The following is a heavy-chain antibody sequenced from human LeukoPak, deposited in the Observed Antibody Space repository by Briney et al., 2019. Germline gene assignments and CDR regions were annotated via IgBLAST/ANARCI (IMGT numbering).Heavy chain of an antibody. V-gene: IGHV4-59*05. Sequence: SETLSLTCTFSVDSISSYYWSWIRQPPGKGLEWIGSIYYSGSTYYNPSLKSRVTISVDTSKNQFSLKLSSVTAADTAVYYCARQTGSGLFILPGGQGTLVTVSS. CDR3: ARQTGSGLFILP. D-gene: IGHD3/OR15-3a*01. CDR1: VDSISSYY. J-gene: IGHJ4*02. CDR2: IYYSGST.